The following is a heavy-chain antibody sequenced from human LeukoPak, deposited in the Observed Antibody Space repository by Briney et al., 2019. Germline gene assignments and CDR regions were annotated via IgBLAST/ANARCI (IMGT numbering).Heavy chain of an antibody. Sequence: PGGSLRLSCAASGFTFSSYSMNWVRQAPGKGLEWVSSISSSGSYIYYADSVKGRFTISRDNAKNSLYLQMNSLRAEDTAVYYCARDRDDSSGYWPFDPWGQGTLVTVSS. D-gene: IGHD3-22*01. V-gene: IGHV3-21*01. CDR3: ARDRDDSSGYWPFDP. CDR1: GFTFSSYS. CDR2: ISSSGSYI. J-gene: IGHJ5*02.